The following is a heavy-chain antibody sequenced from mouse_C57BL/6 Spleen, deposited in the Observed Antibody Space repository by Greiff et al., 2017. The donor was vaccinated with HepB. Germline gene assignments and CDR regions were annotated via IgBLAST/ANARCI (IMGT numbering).Heavy chain of an antibody. J-gene: IGHJ3*01. CDR1: GFTFSSYG. D-gene: IGHD1-1*01. V-gene: IGHV5-6*01. CDR2: ISSGGSYT. CDR3: ARQVYGSSPGFAY. Sequence: EVQLQESGGDLVKPGGSLKLSCAASGFTFSSYGMSWVRQTPDKRLEWVATISSGGSYTYYPDSVKGRFTISRDNAKNTLYLQMSSLKSEDTAMYYCARQVYGSSPGFAYWGQGTLVTVSA.